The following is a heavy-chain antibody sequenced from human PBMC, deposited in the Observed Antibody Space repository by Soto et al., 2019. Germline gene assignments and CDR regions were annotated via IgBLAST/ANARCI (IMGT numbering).Heavy chain of an antibody. Sequence: GGSLRLSCAASGFTFSSYWMSWVRQAPGKGLEWVANIKQDGSEKYHVDSVKGRFTISRDNAKNSLYLQMNSLRAEDTAVYYCARDHPDCTNGVCYEGDYYYYYGMDVWGQGTTVTVSS. D-gene: IGHD2-8*01. CDR1: GFTFSSYW. CDR3: ARDHPDCTNGVCYEGDYYYYYGMDV. V-gene: IGHV3-7*01. CDR2: IKQDGSEK. J-gene: IGHJ6*02.